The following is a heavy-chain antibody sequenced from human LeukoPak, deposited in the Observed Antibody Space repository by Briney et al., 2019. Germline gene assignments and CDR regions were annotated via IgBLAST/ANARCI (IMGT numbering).Heavy chain of an antibody. CDR1: GYTFSIYA. J-gene: IGHJ4*02. Sequence: ASVKISCKASGYTFSIYATQWVRQAPGQRLEWMGWINAGNGNTKYSQKFQGRVTISRDTSASTAYMELSSLRSEDTALYYCARGVWSSRGMQYYFDYWGQGTLVTVSS. V-gene: IGHV1-3*01. CDR2: INAGNGNT. CDR3: ARGVWSSRGMQYYFDY. D-gene: IGHD3-22*01.